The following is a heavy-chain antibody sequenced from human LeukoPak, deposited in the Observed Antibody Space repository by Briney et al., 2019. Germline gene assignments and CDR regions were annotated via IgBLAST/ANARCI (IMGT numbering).Heavy chain of an antibody. CDR1: GYTFTSYY. CDR3: ARAHTTLWFGELLTWFDP. D-gene: IGHD3-10*01. J-gene: IGHJ5*02. V-gene: IGHV1-46*01. Sequence: ASVKVSCKASGYTFTSYYMHWVRQAPGQGLEWMGIINPSGGSTSYAQKFQGRVTMTRDTSTSTVYMELSSLRSEDTAVHYCARAHTTLWFGELLTWFDPWGQGTLVTVSS. CDR2: INPSGGST.